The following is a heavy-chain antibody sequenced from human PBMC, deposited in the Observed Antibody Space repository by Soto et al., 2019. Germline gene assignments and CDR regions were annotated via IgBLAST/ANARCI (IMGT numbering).Heavy chain of an antibody. J-gene: IGHJ4*02. CDR2: IYYSGST. CDR3: ARGFSGSYAFDY. V-gene: IGHV4-31*03. D-gene: IGHD1-26*01. Sequence: QVQLQESGPGLVKPSQTLSLTCTVSGGSISSGGYYWSWIRQHPWKGLEWIGYIYYSGSTYYNPSLKSRVTISVDTSKNQFSLKLSSVTAADTAVYYCARGFSGSYAFDYWGQGTLVTVSS. CDR1: GGSISSGGYY.